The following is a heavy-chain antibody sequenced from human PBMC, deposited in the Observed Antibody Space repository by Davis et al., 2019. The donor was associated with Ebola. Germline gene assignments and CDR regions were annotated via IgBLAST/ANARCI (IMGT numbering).Heavy chain of an antibody. CDR2: INHSGST. CDR3: AREGTYGEFDY. Sequence: MPSETLSLTCAVYGGSFSGYYWSWIRQPPGKGLEWIGEINHSGSTNYNPSLKSRVTISVDTSNNRFSLKLTSMTAADTAVYYCAREGTYGEFDYWGQGTLVTVSS. V-gene: IGHV4-34*01. CDR1: GGSFSGYY. J-gene: IGHJ4*02. D-gene: IGHD4-17*01.